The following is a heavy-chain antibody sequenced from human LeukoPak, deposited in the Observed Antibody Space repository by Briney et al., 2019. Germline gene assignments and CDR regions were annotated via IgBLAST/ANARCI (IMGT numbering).Heavy chain of an antibody. Sequence: GGSLRLSCSASGFTFSSYAMHWVRQAPGKGLEYVSAISSNGVGTYYADSVKDRFTISRDNSKNTLYLQMSSLRVEDTAVYYCGKVSRYGVGGGGAFDIWGQGTIVTVSS. CDR1: GFTFSSYA. CDR2: ISSNGVGT. V-gene: IGHV3-64D*06. D-gene: IGHD2-8*01. J-gene: IGHJ3*02. CDR3: GKVSRYGVGGGGAFDI.